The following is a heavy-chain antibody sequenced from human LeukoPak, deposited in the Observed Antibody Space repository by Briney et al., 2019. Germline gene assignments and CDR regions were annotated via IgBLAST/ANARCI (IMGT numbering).Heavy chain of an antibody. V-gene: IGHV3-30*02. J-gene: IGHJ4*02. D-gene: IGHD3-10*01. CDR3: AKDTRGDYGWDFDY. Sequence: PGGSLRLSCAASGFTFSNYAMHWVRQAPGKGLEWVAFIRYDGSNKYYADSVKVRFTISRDNSKNTLYLRMNSLRAEDAAVYYCAKDTRGDYGWDFDYWGQGTLVTVSS. CDR1: GFTFSNYA. CDR2: IRYDGSNK.